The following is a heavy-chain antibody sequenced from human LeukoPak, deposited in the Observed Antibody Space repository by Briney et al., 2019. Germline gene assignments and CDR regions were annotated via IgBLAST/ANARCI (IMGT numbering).Heavy chain of an antibody. V-gene: IGHV4-39*01. CDR3: ARQSRGSSSSRDYFDY. CDR1: GGSISSSTYY. Sequence: SETLSLTCTVSGGSISSSTYYWGWLRQPPGKGLEWIGSICYSGSTYYNPSLKSRVTISVDTSKNHFSLNLSSVTAADTAVYYCARQSRGSSSSRDYFDYWGQGTLVTVSS. J-gene: IGHJ4*02. D-gene: IGHD6-6*01. CDR2: ICYSGST.